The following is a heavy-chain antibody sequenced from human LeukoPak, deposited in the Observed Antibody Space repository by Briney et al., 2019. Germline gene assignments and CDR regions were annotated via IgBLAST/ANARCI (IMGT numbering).Heavy chain of an antibody. CDR2: ISYDGSNK. CDR3: ASEPRLAAAGD. J-gene: IGHJ4*02. CDR1: GFTFSSYA. Sequence: GGSLRLSCAASGFTFSSYAMSWVRQAPGKGLEWVAVISYDGSNKYYADSVKGRFTISRDNSKNTLYLQMNSLRAEDTAVYYCASEPRLAAAGDWGQGTLVTVSS. D-gene: IGHD6-13*01. V-gene: IGHV3-30-3*01.